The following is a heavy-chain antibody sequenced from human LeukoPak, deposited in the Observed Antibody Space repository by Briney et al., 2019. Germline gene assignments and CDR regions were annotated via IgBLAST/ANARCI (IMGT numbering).Heavy chain of an antibody. J-gene: IGHJ4*02. Sequence: GGSLRLSCAASGFTFSSFWMTWVRQAPGKGLEWVANIKLDGSEKNYVDSVKGRFTISRDNTKNSLYLQMNSLRAEDTAVFYCARDQYDTWSRRGNFDSWGQGTLVIVSS. CDR2: IKLDGSEK. D-gene: IGHD3-3*01. V-gene: IGHV3-7*03. CDR3: ARDQYDTWSRRGNFDS. CDR1: GFTFSSFW.